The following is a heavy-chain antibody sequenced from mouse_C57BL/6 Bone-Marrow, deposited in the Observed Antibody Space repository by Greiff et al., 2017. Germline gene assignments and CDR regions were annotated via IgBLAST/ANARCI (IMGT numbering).Heavy chain of an antibody. CDR2: IYSDGGST. J-gene: IGHJ4*01. D-gene: IGHD1-1*01. Sequence: EVKLVESGGGLVQPGESLKLSCESNEYEFPSHDMSWVRKTPEQRLELVAAIYSDGGSTYYPDTMESRFIISRDNAKKTLYLQMSSLRSEDTALYYSARPSYCSSCGNYAMDYWGQGTSVTVSS. CDR1: EYEFPSHD. V-gene: IGHV5-2*03. CDR3: ARPSYCSSCGNYAMDY.